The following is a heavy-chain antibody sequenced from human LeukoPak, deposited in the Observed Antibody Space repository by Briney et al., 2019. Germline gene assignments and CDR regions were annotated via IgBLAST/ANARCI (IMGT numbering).Heavy chain of an antibody. Sequence: GGSLRLSCAASGFTFSSYWMSWVRQAPGKGLEWVANIKQDGSEKHYVDSVKGRFTISRDNAKNSLYLQMNSLRAEDTAVYYCARGGRWAAGTVVFDYWGQGTLVTVSS. CDR2: IKQDGSEK. V-gene: IGHV3-7*01. CDR3: ARGGRWAAGTVVFDY. J-gene: IGHJ4*02. D-gene: IGHD6-13*01. CDR1: GFTFSSYW.